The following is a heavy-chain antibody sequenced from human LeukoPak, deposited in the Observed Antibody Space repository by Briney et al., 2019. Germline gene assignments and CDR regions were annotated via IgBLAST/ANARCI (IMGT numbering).Heavy chain of an antibody. V-gene: IGHV3-21*01. D-gene: IGHD2-8*02. CDR1: GFTFSRYS. Sequence: AGGSLRLSCAASGFTFSRYSMNWVRQAPGKGLEWVSSISSSSSYIYYADSVKGRFTISRDNAKNSLYLQMNSLRAEDTAVYYCAREVLGNWFDPWGQGTLVTVSS. CDR3: AREVLGNWFDP. CDR2: ISSSSSYI. J-gene: IGHJ5*02.